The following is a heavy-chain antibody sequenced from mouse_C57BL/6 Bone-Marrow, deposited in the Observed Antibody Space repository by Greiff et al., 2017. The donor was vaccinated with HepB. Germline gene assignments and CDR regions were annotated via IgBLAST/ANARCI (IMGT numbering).Heavy chain of an antibody. CDR1: GYTFTSYW. Sequence: VKLKQPGAELVKPGASVKLSCKASGYTFTSYWMHWVKQRPGQGLEWIGMIHPNSGSTNYNEKFKSKATLTVDKSSSTAYMQLSSLTSEDSAVYYCARKITTVVATLYYFDYWGQGTTLTVSS. CDR2: IHPNSGST. D-gene: IGHD1-1*01. V-gene: IGHV1-64*01. CDR3: ARKITTVVATLYYFDY. J-gene: IGHJ2*01.